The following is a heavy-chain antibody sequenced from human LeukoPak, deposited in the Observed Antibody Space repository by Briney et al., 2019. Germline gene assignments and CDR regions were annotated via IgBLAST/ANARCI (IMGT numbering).Heavy chain of an antibody. V-gene: IGHV3-21*01. Sequence: GGSLRLPCAASGFTFSSYSMNWVRQAPGKGLEWVSSISSSSSYIYYADSVKGRFTISRDNAKNSLYLQMNSLRAEDTAVYYCASDDSSGYYDYWGQGTLVTVSS. CDR1: GFTFSSYS. J-gene: IGHJ4*02. CDR3: ASDDSSGYYDY. D-gene: IGHD3-22*01. CDR2: ISSSSSYI.